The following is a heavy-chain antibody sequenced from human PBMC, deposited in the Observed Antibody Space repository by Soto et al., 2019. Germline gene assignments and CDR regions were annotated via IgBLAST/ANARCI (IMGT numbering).Heavy chain of an antibody. V-gene: IGHV3-33*01. Sequence: TGGSLRLSCAASGFTFSSYGMHWVRQAPGKGLEWVAVIWYDGSNKYYADSVKGRFTISRDNSKNTLYLQMNSLRAEDTAVYYCAREISPYYDILSGTDYWGQGTLVTVSS. CDR3: AREISPYYDILSGTDY. J-gene: IGHJ4*02. CDR1: GFTFSSYG. CDR2: IWYDGSNK. D-gene: IGHD3-9*01.